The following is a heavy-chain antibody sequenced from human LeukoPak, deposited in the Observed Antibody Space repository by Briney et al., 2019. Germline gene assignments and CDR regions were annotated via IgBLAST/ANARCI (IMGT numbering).Heavy chain of an antibody. D-gene: IGHD3-10*01. CDR1: GYSFTSYW. J-gene: IGHJ4*02. CDR3: ARAIYGSGSYYKWFDY. V-gene: IGHV5-51*01. CDR2: IYPGDSDT. Sequence: GESLQISCKGSGYSFTSYWIGWVRQMPGKGLEWMGIIYPGDSDTRYSPSFQGQVTISADKSISTAYLQWSSLKASDTAMYYCARAIYGSGSYYKWFDYWGQGTLVTVSS.